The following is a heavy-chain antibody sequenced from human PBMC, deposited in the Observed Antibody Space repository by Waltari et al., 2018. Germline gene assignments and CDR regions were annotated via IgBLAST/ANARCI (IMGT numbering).Heavy chain of an antibody. J-gene: IGHJ5*02. CDR1: AGTFSSSA. CDR2: IIPIFGTA. Sequence: QVQLVQSGAEVKKPVSSVKVSCKASAGTFSSSALSWVRQGPGPGLEWMEGIIPIFGTANYAQEFQGRVTITADESTSTAYMELSRLRSEDTAVYYCAIPPRVRGSWFDPWGQGTLVTVSS. D-gene: IGHD3-10*01. V-gene: IGHV1-69*01. CDR3: AIPPRVRGSWFDP.